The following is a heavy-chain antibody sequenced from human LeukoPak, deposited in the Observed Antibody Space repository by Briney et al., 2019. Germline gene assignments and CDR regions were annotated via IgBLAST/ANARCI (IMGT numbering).Heavy chain of an antibody. CDR2: IYYSGSN. Sequence: SETLSLTCTVSGASISTYYWSRIRQPPGKGLEWIGYIYYSGSNNHNPSLKSRVTMSVDTSRNQFSLKLTSVAAADTAIYYCAKGRDGYDSWGQGTLVTVSS. CDR3: AKGRDGYDS. D-gene: IGHD5-24*01. CDR1: GASISTYY. J-gene: IGHJ5*02. V-gene: IGHV4-59*01.